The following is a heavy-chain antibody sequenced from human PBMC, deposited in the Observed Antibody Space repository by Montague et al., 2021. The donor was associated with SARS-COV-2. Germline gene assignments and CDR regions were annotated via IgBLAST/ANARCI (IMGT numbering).Heavy chain of an antibody. J-gene: IGHJ2*01. D-gene: IGHD2-21*02. CDR1: GDSVSGNIAT. Sequence: CAISGDSVSGNIATWNWIRQSPSRGLEWLGRTYYRSKWYNDYAVSVKSRVIINPDTSINRISLQLNSVTPEDTAVYYCARAYCGGDCYFYWYFDLWGRGTLVTVSS. CDR3: ARAYCGGDCYFYWYFDL. CDR2: TYYRSKWYN. V-gene: IGHV6-1*01.